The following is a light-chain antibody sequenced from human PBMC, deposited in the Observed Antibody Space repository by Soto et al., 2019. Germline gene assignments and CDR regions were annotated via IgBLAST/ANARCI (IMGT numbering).Light chain of an antibody. J-gene: IGKJ1*01. Sequence: EIAMTQSQATLSLSPGERATLSCGASQSVTSNVAWYQQKPGLPPRLLIYGASTRTIATPARFSGSGSGTEFTLTISDLQYEDFATYYCQQSYSTTWTFCQGTKVDIK. CDR1: QSVTSN. CDR2: GAS. CDR3: QQSYSTTWT. V-gene: IGKV3-15*01.